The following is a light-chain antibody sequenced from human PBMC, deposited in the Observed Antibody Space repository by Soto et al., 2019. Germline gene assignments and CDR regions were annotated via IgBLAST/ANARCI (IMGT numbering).Light chain of an antibody. Sequence: EIVWTQSPGTLSLSPGERSTLSCRASQSVSSSYLALYQQKPGQAPRLLIYVASNRATGIPDRFSGSGSGTDFTLTISRLEPEDFAVYYCQQHGSSPITCGQGTRLQIK. CDR2: VAS. CDR3: QQHGSSPIT. V-gene: IGKV3-20*01. J-gene: IGKJ5*01. CDR1: QSVSSSY.